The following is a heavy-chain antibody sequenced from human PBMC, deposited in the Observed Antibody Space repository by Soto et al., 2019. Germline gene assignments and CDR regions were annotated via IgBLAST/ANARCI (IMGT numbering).Heavy chain of an antibody. V-gene: IGHV1-2*04. CDR2: ISPHSGAT. Sequence: QVQLVQSGAEVKKPGASVKVSCKASGYRFTGYYIHWVRQAPGQGLQWMGWISPHSGATHYAQKFQTWVTMTRYTSIDTVYMEVNRLTSDDTAVYYCARSGGGCGINGCSLGYDYGLDVWGQGTTVTVSS. J-gene: IGHJ6*02. CDR1: GYRFTGYY. CDR3: ARSGGGCGINGCSLGYDYGLDV. D-gene: IGHD2-15*01.